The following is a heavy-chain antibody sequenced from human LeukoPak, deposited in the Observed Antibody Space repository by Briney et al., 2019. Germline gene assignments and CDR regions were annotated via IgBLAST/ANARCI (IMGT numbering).Heavy chain of an antibody. CDR2: IRYDGSNK. J-gene: IGHJ4*02. CDR1: GFTFSSYG. V-gene: IGHV3-30*02. CDR3: ARKSSGYIDY. Sequence: PGGSLRLSCAASGFTFSSYGMHWVRQAPGKGLEWVAFIRYDGSNKYYADSVKGRFTISRDNAKNSLYLQMNSLRAEDTAVYYCARKSSGYIDYWGQGTLVTVSS. D-gene: IGHD3-22*01.